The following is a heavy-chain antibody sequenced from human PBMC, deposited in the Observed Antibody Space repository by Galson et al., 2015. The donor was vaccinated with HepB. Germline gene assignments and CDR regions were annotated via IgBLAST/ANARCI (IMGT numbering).Heavy chain of an antibody. J-gene: IGHJ6*03. Sequence: ETLSLTCAVSGYSISSSNWWGWIRQPPGKGLEWIGYIYYSGSTYYNPSLRSRVTMSVDTSKNQFSLKLSSVTAVDTAVYYCARSPGYSYGYHYYYYMDVWGKGTTVTVSS. V-gene: IGHV4-28*01. D-gene: IGHD5-18*01. CDR3: ARSPGYSYGYHYYYYMDV. CDR2: IYYSGST. CDR1: GYSISSSNW.